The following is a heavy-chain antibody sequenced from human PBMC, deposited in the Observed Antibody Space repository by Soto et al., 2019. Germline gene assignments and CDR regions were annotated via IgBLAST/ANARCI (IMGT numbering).Heavy chain of an antibody. CDR1: GGPVSGYY. Sequence: QVQLQQWGTGLLKPSETLSLSCAVYGGPVSGYYWTWIRQPPEKDLDWIREIDHSGVNNYSPSLKSRVTISVDTSKTQFSLEMSSVAPADGATYYCAGTYFYGSGRSGRIDVWGQGTTATVSS. CDR2: IDHSGVN. J-gene: IGHJ6*02. D-gene: IGHD3-10*01. V-gene: IGHV4-34*01. CDR3: AGTYFYGSGRSGRIDV.